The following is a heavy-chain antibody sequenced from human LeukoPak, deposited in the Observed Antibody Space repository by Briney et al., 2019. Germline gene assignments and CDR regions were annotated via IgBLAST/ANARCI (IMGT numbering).Heavy chain of an antibody. CDR1: GFTFSDYW. CDR2: IKQDGGQT. V-gene: IGHV3-7*01. Sequence: QPGGSLRLSCAASGFTFSDYWMSWVRQAPGKGLEWVATIKQDGGQTYYVDSVKGRFTISRDNAKNSLFLQMNSLRAEDTAVYYCARESASVISEVDFDCWGQGTLVTVSS. J-gene: IGHJ4*02. CDR3: ARESASVISEVDFDC. D-gene: IGHD2-21*01.